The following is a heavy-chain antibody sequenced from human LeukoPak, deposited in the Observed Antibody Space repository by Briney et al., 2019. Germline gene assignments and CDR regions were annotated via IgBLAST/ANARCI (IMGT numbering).Heavy chain of an antibody. CDR1: GFTFSSFS. D-gene: IGHD6-19*01. CDR3: AKREYRSGWFLEH. CDR2: ISCSGAST. J-gene: IGHJ1*01. Sequence: PGWSLRLSCVASGFTFSSFSMNWVRQAPAKGLDWVCTISCSGASTYYADFLVGRIVVSRGNFKNTLYLQMNSLRADDTAVYYCAKREYRSGWFLEHWGQGTLVTVSS. V-gene: IGHV3-23*01.